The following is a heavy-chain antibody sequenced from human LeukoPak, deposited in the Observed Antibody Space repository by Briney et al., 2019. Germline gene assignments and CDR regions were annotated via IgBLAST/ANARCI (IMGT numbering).Heavy chain of an antibody. J-gene: IGHJ4*02. V-gene: IGHV3-23*01. CDR1: GFTLSSYA. D-gene: IGHD1-26*01. CDR2: ISGSGGGT. CDR3: VKDLGRYRNNCFDY. Sequence: PGGSLRLSCAASGFTLSSYAMIWVRQAPEKGLEWVSTISGSGGGTYYADSVKGRFTISRDDSKNTLYLQMNSLRAEDTAVYYCVKDLGRYRNNCFDYWGQGTLVTVSS.